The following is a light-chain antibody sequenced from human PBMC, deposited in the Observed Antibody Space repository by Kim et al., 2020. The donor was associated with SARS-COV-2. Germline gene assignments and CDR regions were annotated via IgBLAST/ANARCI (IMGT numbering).Light chain of an antibody. CDR3: QQYNNWPLT. J-gene: IGKJ4*01. CDR1: QSVSSK. Sequence: VFPGERATLSCRASQSVSSKLAWYRQEPGRAPRLLIYGASTRATGIPVRFSGSGSGTDFTLTISSLQSEDFAVYYCQQYNNWPLTFGGGTKVDIK. CDR2: GAS. V-gene: IGKV3-15*01.